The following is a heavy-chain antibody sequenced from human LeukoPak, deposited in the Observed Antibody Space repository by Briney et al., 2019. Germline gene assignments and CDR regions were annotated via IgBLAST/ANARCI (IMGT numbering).Heavy chain of an antibody. CDR3: ARGGGLTWDY. J-gene: IGHJ4*02. CDR2: ISYSGTT. Sequence: SETLSLTCTVSGGSISSTSYYWGWIRQPPGKGLEWIGSISYSGTTYYNPSLKSRVTISVDTSKNQFSLKLSSVTAADTAVYYCARGGGLTWDYWGQGTLVTVSS. CDR1: GGSISSTSYY. V-gene: IGHV4-39*07. D-gene: IGHD3-16*01.